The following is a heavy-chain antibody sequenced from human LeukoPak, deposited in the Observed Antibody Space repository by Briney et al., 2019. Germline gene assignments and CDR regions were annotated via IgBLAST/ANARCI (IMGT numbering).Heavy chain of an antibody. Sequence: GGSLRLSCAASGFTFSNYGMHWVRQAPGKGLEWGALIWYDGSNKYYADSVKGRFTISRDNSKNTLYLQMNSLRVEDTAVYYCARDKRGDMEFDYWGQGTLVTVSS. D-gene: IGHD2-15*01. J-gene: IGHJ4*02. CDR1: GFTFSNYG. CDR3: ARDKRGDMEFDY. V-gene: IGHV3-33*01. CDR2: IWYDGSNK.